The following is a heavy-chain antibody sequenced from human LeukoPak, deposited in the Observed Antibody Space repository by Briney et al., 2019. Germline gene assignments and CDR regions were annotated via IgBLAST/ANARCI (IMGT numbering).Heavy chain of an antibody. D-gene: IGHD6-19*01. Sequence: GGSLRLSCAASGFTFSSYAMSWVRQAPGKGLEWVSAISGSGGSTYYADSVKGRFTISRDNSKNTLYLQMNSLRAEDTAVYYCASWPAGWYGEDSWGQGTLVTVSS. J-gene: IGHJ4*02. V-gene: IGHV3-23*01. CDR2: ISGSGGST. CDR3: ASWPAGWYGEDS. CDR1: GFTFSSYA.